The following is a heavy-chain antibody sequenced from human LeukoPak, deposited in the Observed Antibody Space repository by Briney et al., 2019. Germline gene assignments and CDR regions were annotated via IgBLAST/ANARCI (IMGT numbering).Heavy chain of an antibody. J-gene: IGHJ4*02. D-gene: IGHD3-22*01. CDR3: ARYDSSDYAFDN. Sequence: SETLSLTCTVSGGSISSSSYYWGWIRQPPGKGLEWIGIIYYSGSTYYNPSLKSRVTISVDTSKNQFSLKLSSVTAADTAVYYCARYDSSDYAFDNWGQGTLVTVSS. CDR2: IYYSGST. V-gene: IGHV4-39*01. CDR1: GGSISSSSYY.